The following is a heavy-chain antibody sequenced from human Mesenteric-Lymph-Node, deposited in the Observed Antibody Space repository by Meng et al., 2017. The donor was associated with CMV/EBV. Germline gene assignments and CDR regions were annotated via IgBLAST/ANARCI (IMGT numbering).Heavy chain of an antibody. CDR1: GFTVSSNY. V-gene: IGHV3-23*01. J-gene: IGHJ6*02. D-gene: IGHD3-22*01. CDR2: ISGSGGST. CDR3: AKPYYYDSSGYPRAYYGMDV. Sequence: GESLKISCAASGFTVSSNYMSWVRQAPGKGLEWVSAISGSGGSTYYADSVKGRFTISRDNSKNTLYLQMNSLRAEDTAVYYCAKPYYYDSSGYPRAYYGMDVWGQGTTVTVSS.